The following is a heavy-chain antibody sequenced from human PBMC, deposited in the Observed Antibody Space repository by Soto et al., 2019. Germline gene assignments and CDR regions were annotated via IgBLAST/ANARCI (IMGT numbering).Heavy chain of an antibody. Sequence: QVQLVQSGAEVKKPGASVKVSCKASGYTFTNYGITWVRQAPGQGLEWMGWISADNGNTNYAQKLQDRLTMTTDTSTSTAYMELRRLRFADTAVYYCSRRGVLPDYWGQGTLVTVSS. J-gene: IGHJ4*02. CDR2: ISADNGNT. V-gene: IGHV1-18*01. CDR1: GYTFTNYG. D-gene: IGHD3-10*01. CDR3: SRRGVLPDY.